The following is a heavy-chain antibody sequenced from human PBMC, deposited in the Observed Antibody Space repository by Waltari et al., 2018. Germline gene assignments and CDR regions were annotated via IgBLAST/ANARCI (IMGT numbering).Heavy chain of an antibody. CDR3: ARGLAVADPYYFDY. D-gene: IGHD6-19*01. V-gene: IGHV1-8*01. Sequence: QLQLVQSGAEVKKPGASVKVSCKASGYTFTSYDIHWVLQATGQGLEWMGWMNPNSGNTGYAQKCQGRVTMTRNTSISTAYMELSSLRSEDTAVYYCARGLAVADPYYFDYWGQGTLVTVSS. J-gene: IGHJ4*02. CDR1: GYTFTSYD. CDR2: MNPNSGNT.